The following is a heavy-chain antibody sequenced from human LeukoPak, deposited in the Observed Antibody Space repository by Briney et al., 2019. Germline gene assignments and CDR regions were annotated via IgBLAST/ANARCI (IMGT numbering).Heavy chain of an antibody. CDR2: IYYDAGA. V-gene: IGHV4-31*03. D-gene: IGHD5-24*01. Sequence: SETLSLTCTVSGASTTTTTHYWSWLRQHPGKGPEWIAYIYYDAGAYYNPSLASRVTISLDSSANQFSLRLSSVTAADTAVYYCARAPAQEMATIVYWGQGTLVTVSS. J-gene: IGHJ4*02. CDR3: ARAPAQEMATIVY. CDR1: GASTTTTTHY.